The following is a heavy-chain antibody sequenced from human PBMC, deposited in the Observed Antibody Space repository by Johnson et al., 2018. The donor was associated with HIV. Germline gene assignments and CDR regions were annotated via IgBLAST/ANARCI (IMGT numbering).Heavy chain of an antibody. CDR2: IKQDGSEK. V-gene: IGHV3-7*05. D-gene: IGHD3-10*01. J-gene: IGHJ3*02. CDR3: ARDFVAFGECTAFDI. CDR1: GFTFSDVW. Sequence: MQLVESGGGLVQPGGSLRLSCVASGFTFSDVWMTWVRQAPGKGLEWVANIKQDGSEKYYVDSVKGRFTISRDNAKNSLYLQMNSLRAEDTALYYCARDFVAFGECTAFDIWGQGTMVAVSS.